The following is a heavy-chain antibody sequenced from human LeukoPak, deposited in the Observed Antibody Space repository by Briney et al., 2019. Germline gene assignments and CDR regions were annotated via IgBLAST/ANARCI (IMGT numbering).Heavy chain of an antibody. D-gene: IGHD3-10*01. CDR2: IYYSGST. Sequence: SETLSLTCTVSGGSISSSSYYWGWIRQPPGKGLEWIGSIYYSGSTYYNPSLKSRVTISVDTSKNQFSLKLSSVTAADTAVYYCARHEVTMVRGVIPTKKNWFGPWGQGTLVTVSS. V-gene: IGHV4-39*01. CDR3: ARHEVTMVRGVIPTKKNWFGP. J-gene: IGHJ5*02. CDR1: GGSISSSSYY.